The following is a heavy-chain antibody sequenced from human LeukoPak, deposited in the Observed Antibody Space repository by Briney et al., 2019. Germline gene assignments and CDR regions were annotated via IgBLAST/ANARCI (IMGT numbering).Heavy chain of an antibody. CDR3: ARGTLYSNYPFDC. Sequence: PGGSLRLSCAASGFTFDDYAMHWVRHAPGKGLEWVSGISWNSGSIGYADSVKGRFTVSRDNAKNSLYLQMNSLRAEDTAVYYCARGTLYSNYPFDCWGQGTLVTVSS. CDR2: ISWNSGSI. J-gene: IGHJ4*02. V-gene: IGHV3-9*01. D-gene: IGHD4-4*01. CDR1: GFTFDDYA.